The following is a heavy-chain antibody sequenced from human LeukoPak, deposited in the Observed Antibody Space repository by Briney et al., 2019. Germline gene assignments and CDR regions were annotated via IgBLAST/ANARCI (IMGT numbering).Heavy chain of an antibody. D-gene: IGHD6-13*01. V-gene: IGHV3-23*01. CDR2: ISGSGGST. Sequence: PGGSLRLSCAASGFTFSSYAMSWVRQAPGKGLEWVSAISGSGGSTYYADSVKGRFTISRDNAKNSLYLQMNSLRAEDTALYYCAKENSPQQVEYAFDIWGQGTMVTVSS. CDR1: GFTFSSYA. CDR3: AKENSPQQVEYAFDI. J-gene: IGHJ3*02.